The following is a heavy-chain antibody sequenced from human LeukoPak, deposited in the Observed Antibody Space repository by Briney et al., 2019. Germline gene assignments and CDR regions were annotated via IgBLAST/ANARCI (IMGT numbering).Heavy chain of an antibody. D-gene: IGHD5-18*01. J-gene: IGHJ4*02. CDR3: AKGRRGYSYGETFDY. CDR1: GFTFISYA. CDR2: ISGNGGST. V-gene: IGHV3-23*01. Sequence: GGSLRLSCAASGFTFISYAMTWVREAPGKGLEWVSAISGNGGSTFYADSVKGRFTISRDNSKDTLYLQMNSLRAEDTAVYYCAKGRRGYSYGETFDYWGQGTLVTVSS.